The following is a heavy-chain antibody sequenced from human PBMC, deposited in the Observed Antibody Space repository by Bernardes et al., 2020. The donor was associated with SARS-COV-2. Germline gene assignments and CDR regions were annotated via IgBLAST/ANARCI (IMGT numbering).Heavy chain of an antibody. J-gene: IGHJ6*02. CDR1: GYNFNAYY. D-gene: IGHD3-10*01. CDR2: INPNSGGT. Sequence: ASVKVSCKASGYNFNAYYMHWVRQAPGQGLEWMGWINPNSGGTNYARKFKGRVTMTSDTSISTAYMEVRTLTSDDTAVYYCTGGEQDLYFYSGKEVWGQGTTVTVSS. V-gene: IGHV1-2*02. CDR3: TGGEQDLYFYSGKEV.